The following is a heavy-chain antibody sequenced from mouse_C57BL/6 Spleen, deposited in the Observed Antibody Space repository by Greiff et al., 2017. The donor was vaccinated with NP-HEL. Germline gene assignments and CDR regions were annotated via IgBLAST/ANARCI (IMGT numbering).Heavy chain of an antibody. CDR1: GYTFTSYW. CDR2: IDPSDSYT. J-gene: IGHJ1*03. Sequence: QVQLQQPGAELVMPGASVKLSCKASGYTFTSYWMHWVKQRPGQGLEWIGEIDPSDSYTNYNQKFKGKSTLTVDKSSSTAYMELRSLTSEDSAVYFCARGTGYFDVWGTGTTVTVSS. V-gene: IGHV1-69*01. D-gene: IGHD3-3*01. CDR3: ARGTGYFDV.